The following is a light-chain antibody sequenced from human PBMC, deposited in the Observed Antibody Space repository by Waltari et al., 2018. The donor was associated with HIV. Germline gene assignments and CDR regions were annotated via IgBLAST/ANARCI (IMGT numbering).Light chain of an antibody. CDR3: LQHNSYPLT. Sequence: DIQMTQSPSPLPASVGDRVPITCRTSQDIRNDLGWYQQKPGKAPERLMSTVSSLQSGVPSRFSGSGSGTEFTLTISSLQPEDFATYYCLQHNSYPLTFGGGTKVEIK. CDR1: QDIRND. V-gene: IGKV1-17*01. J-gene: IGKJ4*01. CDR2: TVS.